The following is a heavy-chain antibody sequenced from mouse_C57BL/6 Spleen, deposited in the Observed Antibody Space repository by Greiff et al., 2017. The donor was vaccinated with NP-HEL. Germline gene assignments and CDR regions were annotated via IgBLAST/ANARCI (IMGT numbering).Heavy chain of an antibody. CDR3: AREGIYYYFDY. Sequence: VKLQQSGPELVKPGASVKISCKASGYAFSSSWMNWVKQRPGKGLEWIGRIYPGDGDTNYNGKFKGKATLTADNSSSTAYMQLSSLTSEDSAVYCCAREGIYYYFDYWGQGTTLTVSS. CDR2: IYPGDGDT. D-gene: IGHD1-1*01. V-gene: IGHV1-82*01. CDR1: GYAFSSSW. J-gene: IGHJ2*01.